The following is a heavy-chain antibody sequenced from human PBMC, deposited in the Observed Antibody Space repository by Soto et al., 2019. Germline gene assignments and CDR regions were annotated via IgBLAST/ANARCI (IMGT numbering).Heavy chain of an antibody. J-gene: IGHJ4*02. Sequence: QVQLQESGPGLVKPSGTLSLTCVVSGDSISNNNWWSWVRQPPGKGLEWIGEIHHSGSTNYNPSLKSRLPIPLANSKHAFSLKVSSVTAADTAVSYCARAGRAVDFDYWGQGALVTVSS. CDR1: GDSISNNNW. V-gene: IGHV4-4*02. CDR2: IHHSGST. CDR3: ARAGRAVDFDY. D-gene: IGHD6-19*01.